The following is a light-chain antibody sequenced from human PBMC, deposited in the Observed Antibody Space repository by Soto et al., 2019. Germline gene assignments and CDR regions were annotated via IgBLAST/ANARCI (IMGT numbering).Light chain of an antibody. V-gene: IGKV1-5*03. CDR1: QTISSW. CDR3: QHYNSYSEA. CDR2: KAS. J-gene: IGKJ1*01. Sequence: DIQMTQPPSTLSGSVGDRVTITCRASQTISSWLAWYQQKPGKAPKLLIYKASTLKSGVPSSFSGSGSGTEFTLTISSLQPADFATYYCQHYNSYSEAFGQGTKVERK.